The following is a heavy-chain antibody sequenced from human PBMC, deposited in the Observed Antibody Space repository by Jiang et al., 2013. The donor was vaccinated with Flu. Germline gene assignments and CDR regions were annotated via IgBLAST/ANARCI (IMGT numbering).Heavy chain of an antibody. D-gene: IGHD3-3*01. CDR3: ARQDLWSGYYTGQNWFDP. Sequence: SGSGLVKPSETLSLTCTVSGGSISSYYWSWIRQPPGKGLEWIGYIYYSGSTNYNPSLKSRVTISVDTSKNQFSLKLSSVTAADTAVYYCARQDLWSGYYTGQNWFDPWGQGTLVTVSS. CDR2: IYYSGST. J-gene: IGHJ5*02. CDR1: GGSISSYY. V-gene: IGHV4-59*08.